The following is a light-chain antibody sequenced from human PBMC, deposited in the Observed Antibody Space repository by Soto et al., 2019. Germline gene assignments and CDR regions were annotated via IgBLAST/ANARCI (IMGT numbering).Light chain of an antibody. J-gene: IGLJ2*01. CDR2: SNN. CDR3: STWDDNLSVV. V-gene: IGLV1-36*01. Sequence: QSVLTQPPSVSGAPRQRVTISCSGSSSNFGKNAVNWYQQLPGEAPRLLIYSNNLRPSRVSDRFSASKSGTSASLAISGLQSEDEADYYCSTWDDNLSVVFGGGTKLTVL. CDR1: SSNFGKNA.